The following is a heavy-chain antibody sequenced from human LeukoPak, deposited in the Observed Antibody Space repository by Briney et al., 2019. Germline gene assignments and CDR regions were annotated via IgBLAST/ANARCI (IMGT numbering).Heavy chain of an antibody. D-gene: IGHD2-2*01. J-gene: IGHJ4*02. CDR1: GGSISSSSYY. CDR2: IYYSGST. Sequence: SETLSLTCTVSGGSISSSSYYWGWIRQPPGKGLEWIGSIYYSGSTYYNPSLKSRVTISVDTSKTQFSLKLSSVTAADTAVYYCARRDCSTTNCYGGSYYFDYWGQGTLVTVSS. CDR3: ARRDCSTTNCYGGSYYFDY. V-gene: IGHV4-39*01.